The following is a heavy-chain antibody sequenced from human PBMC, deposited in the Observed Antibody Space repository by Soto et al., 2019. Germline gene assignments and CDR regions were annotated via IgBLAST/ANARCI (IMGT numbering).Heavy chain of an antibody. D-gene: IGHD4-4*01. CDR3: ARGRPDMTTVTYYYYYYMDV. CDR1: GFTVSSNY. J-gene: IGHJ6*03. CDR2: IYSGGST. Sequence: GGSLRLSCAASGFTVSSNYMSWVRQAPGKGLEWVSVIYSGGSTYYADSVKGRFTISRDNSKNTLYLQMNSLRAEDTAVYYCARGRPDMTTVTYYYYYYMDVWGKGTTVTVSS. V-gene: IGHV3-66*01.